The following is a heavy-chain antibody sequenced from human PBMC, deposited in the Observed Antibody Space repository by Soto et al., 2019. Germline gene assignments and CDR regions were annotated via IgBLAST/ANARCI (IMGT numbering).Heavy chain of an antibody. V-gene: IGHV4-39*07. Sequence: ETLSLTCTVSSGSIRSSSYTWGWIRQPPGKGLEWIGSIYYSGSTYYNPSLKSRITVSVDTSKNQFSLKLSSVTAADTAVYYCARYYYASGTYSNLFDYWGQGTLVTVS. CDR2: IYYSGST. CDR3: ARYYYASGTYSNLFDY. J-gene: IGHJ4*02. D-gene: IGHD3-10*01. CDR1: SGSIRSSSYT.